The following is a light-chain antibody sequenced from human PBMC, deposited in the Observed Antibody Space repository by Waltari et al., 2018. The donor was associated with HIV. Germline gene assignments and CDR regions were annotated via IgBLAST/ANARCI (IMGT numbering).Light chain of an antibody. CDR1: QSVGGD. J-gene: IGKJ4*01. Sequence: ETVMTQSPAILSVSPGERPTLSCRASQSVGGDVAWYQQKPGQAPRLLIYGATSRATGSPARFSASGSGTEFILTISSLQSEDFAVYFCQQYNHWPLTFGGGTKVEIK. CDR3: QQYNHWPLT. V-gene: IGKV3-15*01. CDR2: GAT.